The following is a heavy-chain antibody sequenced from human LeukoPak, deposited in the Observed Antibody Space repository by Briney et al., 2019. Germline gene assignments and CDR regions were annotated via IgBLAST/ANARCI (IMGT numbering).Heavy chain of an antibody. J-gene: IGHJ4*02. V-gene: IGHV3-30*18. CDR3: AKEISSWYFGY. Sequence: GRSLRLSRAASGFTFSSYGIHWARQAPGKGLEWVAVISYDGNNKYYADSVKGRFTISRDNSKNTLYLQMNSLRAEDTAVYYCAKEISSWYFGYWGQGTLVTVSS. D-gene: IGHD6-6*01. CDR1: GFTFSSYG. CDR2: ISYDGNNK.